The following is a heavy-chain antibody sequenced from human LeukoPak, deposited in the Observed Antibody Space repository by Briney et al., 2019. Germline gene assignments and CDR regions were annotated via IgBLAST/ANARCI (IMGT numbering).Heavy chain of an antibody. D-gene: IGHD3-10*01. V-gene: IGHV3-66*02. CDR2: IYSGGST. CDR1: GFTDSSNY. J-gene: IGHJ4*02. CDR3: ASTVSGFGELNY. Sequence: GGSLRLXCAASGFTDSSNYMTWVRQAPGKGLEWVSVIYSGGSTYYADSVKGRFTISRDNSKNTLYLQMNSLRAEDTAVYYYASTVSGFGELNYWGQGTLVTVSS.